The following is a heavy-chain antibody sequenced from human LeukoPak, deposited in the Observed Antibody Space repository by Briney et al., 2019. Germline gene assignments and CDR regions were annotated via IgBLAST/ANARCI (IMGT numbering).Heavy chain of an antibody. Sequence: SETLSLTCAVYGGSFSGYYWSWIRQPPGKGLEWVGEINHSGSTNYNPSLKSRVTISVDTSKNQFSLKLSSVTAADTAVYYCARTTKRGYSYGYLGGFDYWGQGTLVTVSS. CDR3: ARTTKRGYSYGYLGGFDY. CDR2: INHSGST. CDR1: GGSFSGYY. V-gene: IGHV4-34*01. J-gene: IGHJ4*02. D-gene: IGHD5-18*01.